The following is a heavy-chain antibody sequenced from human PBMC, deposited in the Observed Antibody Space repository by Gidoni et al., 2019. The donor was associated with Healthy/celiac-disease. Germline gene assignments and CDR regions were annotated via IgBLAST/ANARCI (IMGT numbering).Heavy chain of an antibody. CDR1: GFTFDDYA. J-gene: IGHJ3*02. Sequence: EVQLVESGGGLVQPGRSLRPSCAASGFTFDDYAMHWVRQAPGKGLEWVSGISWNSGSIGYADSVKGRFTISRDNAKNSLYLQMNSLRAEDTALYYCAKAQYYYDSSGYYFDIWGQGTMVTVSS. CDR3: AKAQYYYDSSGYYFDI. D-gene: IGHD3-22*01. CDR2: ISWNSGSI. V-gene: IGHV3-9*01.